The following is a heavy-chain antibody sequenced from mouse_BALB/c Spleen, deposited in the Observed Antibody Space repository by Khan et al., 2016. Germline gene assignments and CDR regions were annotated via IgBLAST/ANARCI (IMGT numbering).Heavy chain of an antibody. CDR3: AREGWLLGYFDY. D-gene: IGHD2-3*01. J-gene: IGHJ2*01. CDR1: GYTFTTHT. V-gene: IGHV1-4*01. CDR2: INPSSDYT. Sequence: QVQLQQSGAELARPGASVKMSCKASGYTFTTHTMFWVKQRPGQGLEWIGYINPSSDYTDYNQKFKDKATLTADKSSSTAYMQLNSLTSEDSAVYYCAREGWLLGYFDYWGQGTTLTVSS.